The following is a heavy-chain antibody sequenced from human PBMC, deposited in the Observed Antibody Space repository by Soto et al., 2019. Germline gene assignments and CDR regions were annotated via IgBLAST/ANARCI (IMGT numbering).Heavy chain of an antibody. J-gene: IGHJ4*02. CDR2: INHLETT. V-gene: IGHV4-30-2*01. CDR3: ARGGGSDSFDY. CDR1: GASITSGGYS. D-gene: IGHD1-26*01. Sequence: KTSETLSPTCPVSGASITSGGYSWSWIRQTPGKGLEWIGYINHLETTFYNPSFESRLTLSIDRAKNQFSLNLNSMSAADRAVYFCARGGGSDSFDYWGQGVLVTVSS.